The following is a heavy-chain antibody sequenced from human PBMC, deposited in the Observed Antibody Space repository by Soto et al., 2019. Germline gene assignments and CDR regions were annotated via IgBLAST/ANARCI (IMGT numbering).Heavy chain of an antibody. J-gene: IGHJ6*02. CDR3: AGSFDYGGNPGATNYYYYGMDV. CDR1: GYTFTSYG. D-gene: IGHD4-17*01. CDR2: ISAYNGKT. Sequence: GASVKVSCKASGYTFTSYGISWVRQAPGQGLEWMGWISAYNGKTNYAQKFQGRVTMTTDTSTSTAYMELSSLRSEDTAVYYCAGSFDYGGNPGATNYYYYGMDVWGQGTTVTVSS. V-gene: IGHV1-18*01.